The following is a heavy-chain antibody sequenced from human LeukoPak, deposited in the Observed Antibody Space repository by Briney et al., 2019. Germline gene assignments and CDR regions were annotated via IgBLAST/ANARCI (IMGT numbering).Heavy chain of an antibody. CDR3: AKDQYGGNPQYYFDY. CDR1: GFTFSSYA. V-gene: IGHV3-23*01. J-gene: IGHJ4*02. CDR2: ISGSGGNT. D-gene: IGHD4-23*01. Sequence: RGSLRLSCAASGFTFSSYAMSWVRQAPGKGLDWVSAISGSGGNTYYADSVKGRFTISRDNSKNMLYLQMNSLRAEDTAVYYCAKDQYGGNPQYYFDYWGQGTLVTVSS.